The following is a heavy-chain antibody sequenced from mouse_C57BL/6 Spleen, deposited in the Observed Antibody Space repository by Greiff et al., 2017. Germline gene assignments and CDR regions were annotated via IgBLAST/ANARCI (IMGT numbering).Heavy chain of an antibody. D-gene: IGHD3-2*02. CDR1: GYTFTSYW. CDR2: IYPGDSDT. J-gene: IGHJ2*01. V-gene: IGHV1-5*01. CDR3: TRDSAGDIDY. Sequence: VQLQQSGAVLARPGASVKMSCKTSGYTFTSYWMHWVKQRPGQGLEWIGTIYPGDSDTNYNQKFKGKAKLTAVTSASTAYMELSSLTNEESAVYYCTRDSAGDIDYWGKSTTLTVSS.